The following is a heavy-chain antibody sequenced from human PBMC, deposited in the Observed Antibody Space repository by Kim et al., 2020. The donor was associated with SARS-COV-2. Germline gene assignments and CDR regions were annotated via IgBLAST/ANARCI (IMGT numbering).Heavy chain of an antibody. CDR2: GTT. J-gene: IGHJ3*02. V-gene: IGHV3-15*01. Sequence: GTTDYAAPVKGRFTISRDDSKNTLYLQMNSLKTEDTAVYYCTTGRDAFDIWGQGTMVTVSS. CDR3: TTGRDAFDI.